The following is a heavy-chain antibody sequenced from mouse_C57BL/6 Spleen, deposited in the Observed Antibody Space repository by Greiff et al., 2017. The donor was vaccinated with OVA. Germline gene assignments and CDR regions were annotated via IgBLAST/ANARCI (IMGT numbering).Heavy chain of an antibody. CDR3: ARLDDGYLDY. V-gene: IGHV1-82*01. D-gene: IGHD2-3*01. J-gene: IGHJ2*01. Sequence: VQLQQSGPELVKPGASVKISCKASGYAFSSSWMNWVKQRPGKGLEWIGRIYPGDGDTNYNGKFKGKATLTADKSSSTAYMQLSSLTSEDSAVYFCARLDDGYLDYWGQGTTLTVSS. CDR2: IYPGDGDT. CDR1: GYAFSSSW.